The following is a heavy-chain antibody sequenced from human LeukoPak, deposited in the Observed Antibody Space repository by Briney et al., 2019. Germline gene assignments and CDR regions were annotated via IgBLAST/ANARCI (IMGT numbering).Heavy chain of an antibody. CDR3: AREFYPPGIAAAGTPDY. CDR2: ISAYNGNT. D-gene: IGHD6-13*01. Sequence: GASVKVSCKVSGYTFNAYYLHWVRQAPGQGLEWMGWISAYNGNTNYAQKLQGRVTMTTDTSTSTAYMELRSLRSDDTAVYYCAREFYPPGIAAAGTPDYWGQGTLVTVSS. CDR1: GYTFNAYY. J-gene: IGHJ4*02. V-gene: IGHV1-18*04.